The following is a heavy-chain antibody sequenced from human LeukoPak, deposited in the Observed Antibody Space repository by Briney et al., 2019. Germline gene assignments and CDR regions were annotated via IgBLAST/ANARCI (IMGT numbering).Heavy chain of an antibody. D-gene: IGHD6-19*01. CDR1: GFTFSSYS. V-gene: IGHV3-30*02. J-gene: IGHJ6*03. CDR2: TRYDGSNK. Sequence: PGGSLRLSCAASGFTFSSYSMNWVRQAPGKGLEWVAFTRYDGSNKYYADSVKGRFTISRDNSKNTLYLQMNSLRAEDTAVYYCAKDGDSSGWYKDYYYYYYMDVWGKGTTVTVSS. CDR3: AKDGDSSGWYKDYYYYYYMDV.